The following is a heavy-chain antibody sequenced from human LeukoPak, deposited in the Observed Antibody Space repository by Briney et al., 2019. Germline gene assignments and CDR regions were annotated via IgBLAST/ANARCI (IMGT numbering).Heavy chain of an antibody. CDR1: GYTFTIYD. D-gene: IGHD2-8*01. J-gene: IGHJ5*02. CDR3: ARGRLGQGTNIKNNWFDP. CDR2: MNPNTGDT. V-gene: IGHV1-8*03. Sequence: ASVRVSCKASGYTFTIYDIHWVRQAPGQGLEWMGWMNPNTGDTASAQKFQARLTITRNTSISTAYMDLSSLRSEDTAVYYCARGRLGQGTNIKNNWFDPWGQGTLVTVSS.